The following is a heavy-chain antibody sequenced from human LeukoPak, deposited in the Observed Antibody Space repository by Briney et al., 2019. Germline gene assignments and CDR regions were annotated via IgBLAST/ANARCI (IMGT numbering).Heavy chain of an antibody. V-gene: IGHV4-4*02. CDR2: IYHSGST. CDR1: GGSISSSNW. Sequence: SGTLSLTCAVSGGSISSSNWWSWIRQPPGKGLEWIGEIYHSGSTNYNPSLKSRVTISVDKSKTQFSLKLSSVTAADTAVYYCARAEQKYYYDSSGYYPFDYWGQGTLVTVSS. J-gene: IGHJ4*02. CDR3: ARAEQKYYYDSSGYYPFDY. D-gene: IGHD3-22*01.